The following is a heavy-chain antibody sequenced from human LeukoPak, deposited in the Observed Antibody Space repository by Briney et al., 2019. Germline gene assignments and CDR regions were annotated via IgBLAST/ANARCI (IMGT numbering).Heavy chain of an antibody. Sequence: GESLKISCKGSGYSFTNYWIGWVRQMPGKGLEWMGIIYPGDSDTRYSPSFQGQVTISADTSISTAYLQWSSLKASDTAIYYCARRAPYSSSWYFDDWGQGTLVTVSS. J-gene: IGHJ4*02. CDR3: ARRAPYSSSWYFDD. D-gene: IGHD6-13*01. V-gene: IGHV5-51*01. CDR1: GYSFTNYW. CDR2: IYPGDSDT.